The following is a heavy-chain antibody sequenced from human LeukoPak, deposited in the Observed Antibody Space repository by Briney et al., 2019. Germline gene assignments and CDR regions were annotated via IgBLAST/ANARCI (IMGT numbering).Heavy chain of an antibody. CDR1: GFNFSSYA. V-gene: IGHV3-23*01. Sequence: PGGSLRLSCATSGFNFSSYAMSWVRQAPGKGLEWVSAISGSGGSTYYADSVKGRFTISRDNSKNTLYLQMNSLRAEDTAVYYCAKVDEGATPFDYWGQGTLVTVSS. D-gene: IGHD1-26*01. CDR3: AKVDEGATPFDY. J-gene: IGHJ4*02. CDR2: ISGSGGST.